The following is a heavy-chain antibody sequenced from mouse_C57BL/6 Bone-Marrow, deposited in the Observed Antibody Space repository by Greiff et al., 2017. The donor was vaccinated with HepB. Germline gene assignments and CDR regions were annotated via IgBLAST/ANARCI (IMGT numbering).Heavy chain of an antibody. J-gene: IGHJ4*01. Sequence: VQLQQPGAELVKPGASVKLSCKASGYTFTSYWMHWVKQRPGQGLEWIGMIHPNSGSTNYNEKFKSKATLTVDKSSSTAYMQLRSLTSEDSAVYYWARSPSYGSSLYAMDYWGQGTSVTVSS. CDR2: IHPNSGST. D-gene: IGHD1-1*01. CDR3: ARSPSYGSSLYAMDY. V-gene: IGHV1-64*01. CDR1: GYTFTSYW.